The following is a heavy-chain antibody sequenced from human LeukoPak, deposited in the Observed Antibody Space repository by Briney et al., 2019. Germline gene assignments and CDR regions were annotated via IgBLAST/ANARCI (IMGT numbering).Heavy chain of an antibody. J-gene: IGHJ4*02. Sequence: PGGSLRLSCAASGFTFSSYAMTWVRQAPGMGLVWVSAISGSGSNTYYADSVKGRFTISRDNSKNTLYLQVNSLRADDTAVYYCARGNGDYAIHPDYWGQGTLVTVSS. V-gene: IGHV3-23*01. CDR3: ARGNGDYAIHPDY. CDR1: GFTFSSYA. CDR2: ISGSGSNT. D-gene: IGHD4-17*01.